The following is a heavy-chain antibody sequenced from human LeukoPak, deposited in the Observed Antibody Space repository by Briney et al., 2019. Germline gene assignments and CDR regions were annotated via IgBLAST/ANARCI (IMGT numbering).Heavy chain of an antibody. CDR2: ISSSGTVI. V-gene: IGHV3-11*01. D-gene: IGHD3-10*01. J-gene: IGHJ4*02. CDR3: ARDYNC. Sequence: PGGSLRLSCAASGFTFTDHYMSWIRQAPGKGLEWVSYISSSGTVIYYGDSVKGRFTISRDNAKKSLYLQMNSLRAEDTAVYYCARDYNCWGQGTLVTVSS. CDR1: GFTFTDHY.